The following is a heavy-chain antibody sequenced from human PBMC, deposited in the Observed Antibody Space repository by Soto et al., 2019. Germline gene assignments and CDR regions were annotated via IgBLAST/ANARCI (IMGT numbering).Heavy chain of an antibody. CDR1: GASISSYY. Sequence: QVQLQESGPGLVKPSETLSLTCTVSGASISSYYWSWIRQPPGKGLEWIRYVYCSGSTNYNPSLKSRVTISVDTSKNQFSLKLSSVTAADTAMYYCARDTTPSLWGQGTLVTVSS. CDR3: ARDTTPSL. CDR2: VYCSGST. V-gene: IGHV4-59*01. J-gene: IGHJ4*02. D-gene: IGHD1-1*01.